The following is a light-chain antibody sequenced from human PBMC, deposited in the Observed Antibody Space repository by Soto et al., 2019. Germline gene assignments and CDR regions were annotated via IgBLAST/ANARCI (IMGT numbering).Light chain of an antibody. CDR2: LGS. J-gene: IGKJ1*01. CDR3: MQALQAPPT. CDR1: QSLLSSNGCNY. Sequence: DIVMIQSPLSLPVTPGEPASISCRATQSLLSSNGCNYVDCYLXQPGQSPQPXIYLGSNRASGVPDRFSGSGSGTDFTMRITRVEAEDVGVYHCMQALQAPPTFGQGTKVEIK. V-gene: IGKV2-28*01.